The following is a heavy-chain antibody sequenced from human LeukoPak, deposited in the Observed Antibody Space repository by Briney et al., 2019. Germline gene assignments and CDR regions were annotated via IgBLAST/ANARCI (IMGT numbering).Heavy chain of an antibody. CDR1: GITLSGYA. V-gene: IGHV3-23*01. CDR3: VRKSPTTVDY. CDR2: ISGRGGRT. D-gene: IGHD1-14*01. Sequence: GGSLGLSCPASGITLSGYAMSWVRQAPGKGLEWVSGISGRGGRTSYADSVKGRFTISRDSSKNTLYLQMNSLRAEDTAVFFCVRKSPTTVDYWGQGTLVTVSS. J-gene: IGHJ4*02.